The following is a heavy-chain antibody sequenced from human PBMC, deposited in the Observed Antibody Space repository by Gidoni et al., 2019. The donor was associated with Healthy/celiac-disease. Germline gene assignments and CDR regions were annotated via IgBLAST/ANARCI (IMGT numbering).Heavy chain of an antibody. CDR1: GGSISSYY. V-gene: IGHV4-59*01. J-gene: IGHJ4*02. CDR3: ARKSSGWGGDFDY. D-gene: IGHD6-19*01. Sequence: QVQLQESGPGLVKPSETLSLTCTVSGGSISSYYWSWIRQPPGKGLEWIGYIYYSGSTNYNPSLKSRVTISVDTSKNQFSLKLSSVTAADTAVYYCARKSSGWGGDFDYWGQGTLVTVSS. CDR2: IYYSGST.